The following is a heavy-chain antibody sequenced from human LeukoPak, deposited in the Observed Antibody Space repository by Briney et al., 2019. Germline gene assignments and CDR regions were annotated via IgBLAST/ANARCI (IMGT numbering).Heavy chain of an antibody. V-gene: IGHV3-15*01. Sequence: GGSLRLSCAASGFTFRNAWVSWVRQAPGKGLEWVGRIKKKTEGGTTDYAAPVKGRFTISRDDSKNTLYLQMNSLKTEDTAVYYCTTAVGGTEDFDYWGQGTLVTVSS. CDR2: IKKKTEGGTT. CDR3: TTAVGGTEDFDY. J-gene: IGHJ4*02. D-gene: IGHD1-26*01. CDR1: GFTFRNAW.